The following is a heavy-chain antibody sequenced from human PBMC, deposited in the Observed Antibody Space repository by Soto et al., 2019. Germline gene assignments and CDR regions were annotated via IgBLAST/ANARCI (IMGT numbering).Heavy chain of an antibody. J-gene: IGHJ4*02. Sequence: QVQLVESGGGVVQPGRSLRLSCAASGFTFSSYGMHWVRQAPGKGLEWVAVIWYDGSNKYYADSVKGRFTISRDNSKNTLYLQMNSLRAEDTAVYYCARDIGLRLGELPGLLDYWGQGTLVTVSS. CDR2: IWYDGSNK. CDR1: GFTFSSYG. CDR3: ARDIGLRLGELPGLLDY. V-gene: IGHV3-33*01. D-gene: IGHD3-16*01.